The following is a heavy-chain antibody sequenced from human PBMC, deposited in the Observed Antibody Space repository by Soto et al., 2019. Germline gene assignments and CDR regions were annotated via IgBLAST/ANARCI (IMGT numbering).Heavy chain of an antibody. Sequence: TLSLTCTVSGGSINSGDYYWSWIRQPPGKGLEWIGYIYYRGSTQYNPSLNSRITMSVDTSKNQFSLKLSSVTAADTAVYYCARANYASGTYYNVIWFDPWGQGTLVTVSS. D-gene: IGHD3-10*01. V-gene: IGHV4-30-4*01. CDR1: GGSINSGDYY. CDR2: IYYRGST. CDR3: ARANYASGTYYNVIWFDP. J-gene: IGHJ5*02.